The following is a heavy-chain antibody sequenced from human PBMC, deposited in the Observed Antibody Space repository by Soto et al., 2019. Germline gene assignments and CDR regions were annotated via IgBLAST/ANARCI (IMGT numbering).Heavy chain of an antibody. CDR2: ISSTSIYI. CDR1: GFTFSDNS. D-gene: IGHD1-26*01. J-gene: IGHJ4*02. CDR3: ARQRGGREGDY. Sequence: EVQLVESGGGLVKPGGSLRLSCAASGFTFSDNSMKWVRQAPGRGLEWVSSISSTSIYIFYADSVKGRFTIYRDNAKNSLYLQMTSLRAEDTGIYYCARQRGGREGDYWGQGTLVIVSS. V-gene: IGHV3-21*04.